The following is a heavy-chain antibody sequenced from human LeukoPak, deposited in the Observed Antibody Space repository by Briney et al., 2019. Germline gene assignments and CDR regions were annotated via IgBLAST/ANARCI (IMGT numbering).Heavy chain of an antibody. D-gene: IGHD1-26*01. CDR3: ARAIHLVGAFDI. CDR2: INNDGSNR. Sequence: GGSLRLSCAASGFTFDDYSMHWVRQAPGKGLVWVSRINNDGSNRGYVGSVKGRFTISRDNAKNTLYLQMNSLRAEDTAVYYCARAIHLVGAFDIWGQGTMVTVSS. CDR1: GFTFDDYS. V-gene: IGHV3-74*01. J-gene: IGHJ3*02.